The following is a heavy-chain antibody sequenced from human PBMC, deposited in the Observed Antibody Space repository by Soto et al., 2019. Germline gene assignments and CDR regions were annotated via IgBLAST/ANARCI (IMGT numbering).Heavy chain of an antibody. J-gene: IGHJ5*02. CDR1: GFSFSHYW. V-gene: IGHV3-7*05. Sequence: EVQVVESGGGLVQPGGSLRLSCAASGFSFSHYWMAWVRQATGKGLEWVANIDQGGGEKHHVDSVQGRFTIYRDNDKNSLYLQMTSLRAEDTAVYYCARGENWFDPWGQGTLVTVSS. CDR2: IDQGGGEK. CDR3: ARGENWFDP.